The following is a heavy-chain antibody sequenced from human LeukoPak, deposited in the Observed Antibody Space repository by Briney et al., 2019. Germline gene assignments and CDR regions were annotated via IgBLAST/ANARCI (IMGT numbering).Heavy chain of an antibody. D-gene: IGHD4-17*01. Sequence: PGGSLRLSCAASGFTFSDHYMDWVRQAPGKGLEWVGRTSNKANSYATEYAASVKGRFTVSRDDRKNSLYLQMNSLKTEDTAVYYCARRGSGDLDNWQADYWGQGTLVTVSS. CDR2: TSNKANSYAT. CDR1: GFTFSDHY. J-gene: IGHJ4*02. CDR3: ARRGSGDLDNWQADY. V-gene: IGHV3-72*01.